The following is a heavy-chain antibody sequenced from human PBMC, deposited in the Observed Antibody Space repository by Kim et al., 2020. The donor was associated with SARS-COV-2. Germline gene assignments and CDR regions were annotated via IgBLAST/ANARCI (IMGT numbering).Heavy chain of an antibody. CDR2: INPSGGST. CDR3: ARDQGIAAAGTGWFDP. D-gene: IGHD6-13*01. V-gene: IGHV1-46*01. Sequence: ASVKVSCKASGYTFTSYYMHWVRQAPGQGLEWMGIINPSGGSTSYAQKFQGRVTMTRDTSTSTVYMELSSLRSEDTAVYYCARDQGIAAAGTGWFDPWGQGTLVTVSS. J-gene: IGHJ5*02. CDR1: GYTFTSYY.